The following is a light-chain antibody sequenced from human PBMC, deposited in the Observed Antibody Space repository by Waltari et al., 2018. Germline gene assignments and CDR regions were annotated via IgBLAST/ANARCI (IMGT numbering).Light chain of an antibody. CDR2: RNN. Sequence: QSVLTQPPSASGTPGQRVTISCSGSSSNIGSNYVYWYQQLPGTAPKLLIYRNNQRPSGGPDRFSGSKSGTSASLAISGLRSEDEADYYCAAWDDSLWVFGGGTKLTVL. J-gene: IGLJ3*02. CDR3: AAWDDSLWV. CDR1: SSNIGSNY. V-gene: IGLV1-47*01.